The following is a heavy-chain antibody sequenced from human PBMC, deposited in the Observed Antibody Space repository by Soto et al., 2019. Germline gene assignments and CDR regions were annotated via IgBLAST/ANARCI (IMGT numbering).Heavy chain of an antibody. Sequence: SLKISCAASGFTFDDYAMHWVRQAPGKGLEWVSGISWNSGSIGYADSVKGRFTISRDNAKNSLYLQMNSLRAEDTALYYCAKGLDGITIFGVAPGFDYWGQGTLVTVSS. V-gene: IGHV3-9*01. CDR3: AKGLDGITIFGVAPGFDY. J-gene: IGHJ4*02. CDR2: ISWNSGSI. CDR1: GFTFDDYA. D-gene: IGHD3-3*01.